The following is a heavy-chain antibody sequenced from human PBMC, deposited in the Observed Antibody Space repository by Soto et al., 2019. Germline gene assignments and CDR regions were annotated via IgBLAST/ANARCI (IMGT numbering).Heavy chain of an antibody. J-gene: IGHJ6*02. CDR3: ARGYCSGGSCYASLGYYYYYGMDV. Sequence: QVQLVQSGAEVKKPGSSVKVSCKASGGTFSSYAISWVRQAPGQGLEWMGGIIPIFGTANYAQKFQGRVTIIADESTSTAYMELSSLRSEDTAVYYCARGYCSGGSCYASLGYYYYYGMDVWGQGTTVTVSS. D-gene: IGHD2-15*01. CDR2: IIPIFGTA. CDR1: GGTFSSYA. V-gene: IGHV1-69*01.